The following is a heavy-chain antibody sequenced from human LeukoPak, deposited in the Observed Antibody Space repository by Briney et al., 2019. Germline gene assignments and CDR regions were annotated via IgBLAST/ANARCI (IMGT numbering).Heavy chain of an antibody. CDR2: IKKDGSEK. V-gene: IGHV3-7*01. J-gene: IGHJ5*02. CDR3: ARFISLGA. D-gene: IGHD3-16*01. CDR1: GFTFNSYW. Sequence: GGSLRLSCAASGFTFNSYWMSWVRQAPGKGLEWVANIKKDGSEKNYVDSVKGRFTISRDNAENSLYLQMDSLRAEDTAVYYCARFISLGAWGQGTLVTVSS.